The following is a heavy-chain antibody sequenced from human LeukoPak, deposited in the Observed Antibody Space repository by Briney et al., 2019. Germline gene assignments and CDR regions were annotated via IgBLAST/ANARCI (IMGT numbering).Heavy chain of an antibody. Sequence: EASETLSLTCTVSGGSISSSSYYWGWIRQPPGKGLEWIGSIYYSGSTYYNPSLKSRVTISVDTSKNQFSLKLSSVTAADTAVYYCARQLPLVVGYYMDVWGQGTLVTVSS. D-gene: IGHD2-2*01. CDR1: GGSISSSSYY. V-gene: IGHV4-39*01. CDR2: IYYSGST. J-gene: IGHJ4*02. CDR3: ARQLPLVVGYYMDV.